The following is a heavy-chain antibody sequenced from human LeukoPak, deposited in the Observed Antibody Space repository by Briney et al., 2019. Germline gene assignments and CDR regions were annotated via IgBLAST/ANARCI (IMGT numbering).Heavy chain of an antibody. Sequence: SETLSLTCSVSGGSISSCYWSWIRLPPGKGLGWIGYMSHSETTNYHPSLEGRVTISVDTSKDQFSLKLSSVTAPGTAVYYCVRQTHYYGSGTYYFFYYIDVWGRGTTVTVSS. D-gene: IGHD3-10*01. J-gene: IGHJ6*03. CDR2: MSHSETT. CDR1: GGSISSCY. CDR3: VRQTHYYGSGTYYFFYYIDV. V-gene: IGHV4-59*08.